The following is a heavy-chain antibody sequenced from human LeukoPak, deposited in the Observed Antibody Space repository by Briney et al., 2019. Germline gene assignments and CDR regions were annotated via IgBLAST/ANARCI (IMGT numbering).Heavy chain of an antibody. V-gene: IGHV3-74*01. D-gene: IGHD2-21*01. Sequence: PGGSLRLSCAASGFTLSAYWMHWVRHVPGKGLVWVSRLNSEGSGTFYADSVKGRFTVSRDNAKNTLYLQMNSLRAEDTAVYYCARDRGGDDAFDFWGQGTMVTVSS. CDR2: LNSEGSGT. J-gene: IGHJ3*01. CDR3: ARDRGGDDAFDF. CDR1: GFTLSAYW.